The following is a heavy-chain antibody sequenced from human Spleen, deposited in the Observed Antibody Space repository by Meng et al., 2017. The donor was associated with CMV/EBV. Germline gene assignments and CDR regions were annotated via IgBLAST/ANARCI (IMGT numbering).Heavy chain of an antibody. CDR1: GGSFSTYY. D-gene: IGHD6-19*01. CDR3: ARMTTGWCDY. V-gene: IGHV4-34*02. CDR2: INHSGVT. J-gene: IGHJ4*02. Sequence: QVQLQQWGAVLLKPSDPLSLTCGVYGGSFSTYYWDLIRQSPGKGLEWIGEINHSGVTHYNPSLKSRVTISLDTSKNQFSLNLKSVTAADTAVYYCARMTTGWCDYWGQGTLVTVSS.